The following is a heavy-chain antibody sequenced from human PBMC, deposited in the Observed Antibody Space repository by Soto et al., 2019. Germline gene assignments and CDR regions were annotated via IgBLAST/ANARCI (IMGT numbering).Heavy chain of an antibody. Sequence: SETLSLTCAVSGGSISSYYWSWVRQPPGKGLEWIGYIYYSGSTNYNPSLKSRVTISVDTSKNQFSLKLSSVTAADTAVYYCARGRLLLCRRDGVGVGYFDYWGKRTLVTVAS. CDR2: IYYSGST. CDR1: GGSISSYY. CDR3: ARGRLLLCRRDGVGVGYFDY. D-gene: IGHD1-26*01. V-gene: IGHV4-59*01. J-gene: IGHJ4*02.